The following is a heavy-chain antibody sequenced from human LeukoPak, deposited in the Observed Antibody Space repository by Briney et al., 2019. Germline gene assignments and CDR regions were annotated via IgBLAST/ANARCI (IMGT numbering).Heavy chain of an antibody. D-gene: IGHD3-22*01. J-gene: IGHJ4*02. Sequence: SETLSLTCAVSGGSISSSNWWSWVRQPPGKGLEWIGEIYHSGSTNYNPSLKSRVAISVDKSKNQFSLKLSSVTAADTAVYYCASRTKGYYFDYWGQGTLVTVSS. CDR3: ASRTKGYYFDY. CDR1: GGSISSSNW. V-gene: IGHV4-4*02. CDR2: IYHSGST.